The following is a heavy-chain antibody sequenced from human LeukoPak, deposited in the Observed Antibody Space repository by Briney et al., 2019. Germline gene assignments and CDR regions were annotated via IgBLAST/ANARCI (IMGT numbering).Heavy chain of an antibody. CDR2: TYYRSKWYN. Sequence: SQTLSHTCAISGDSVSSNSAAWNWIRQSPSRGLEWLGRTYYRSKWYNDYAVSVKSRITINPDTSKNQFSLQLNSVTPEDTAVYYCARAPLLWFGELLSFYYYGMDVWGQGTTVTVSS. J-gene: IGHJ6*02. D-gene: IGHD3-10*01. V-gene: IGHV6-1*01. CDR3: ARAPLLWFGELLSFYYYGMDV. CDR1: GDSVSSNSAA.